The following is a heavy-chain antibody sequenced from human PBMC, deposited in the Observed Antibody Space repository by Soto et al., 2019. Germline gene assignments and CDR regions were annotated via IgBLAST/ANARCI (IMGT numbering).Heavy chain of an antibody. V-gene: IGHV3-30-3*01. CDR2: ISYDGSNK. D-gene: IGHD6-19*01. CDR1: GFTISSYA. J-gene: IGHJ4*02. Sequence: GGSLRLSCAASGFTISSYAMHWVRQAPGKGLEWVAVISYDGSNKYYADSVKGRFTISRDNSKNTLYLQMNSLRAEDTAVYYCARDLVSGYSSGWYGLYFDYWGQGTLVTVSS. CDR3: ARDLVSGYSSGWYGLYFDY.